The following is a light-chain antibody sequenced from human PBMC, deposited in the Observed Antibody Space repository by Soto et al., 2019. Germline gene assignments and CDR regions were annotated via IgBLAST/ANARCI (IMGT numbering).Light chain of an antibody. Sequence: QSALTQPASVSGSPGQSITISCTGTSSDVGSYNLVSWYQQHPGKAPKVMIYEDIKRPSGVSNRFSGSKSDNTASLTISGLQAEDEADSYCCSYADSSTYVFGTGTKLTVL. CDR3: CSYADSSTYV. V-gene: IGLV2-23*01. CDR1: SSDVGSYNL. CDR2: EDI. J-gene: IGLJ1*01.